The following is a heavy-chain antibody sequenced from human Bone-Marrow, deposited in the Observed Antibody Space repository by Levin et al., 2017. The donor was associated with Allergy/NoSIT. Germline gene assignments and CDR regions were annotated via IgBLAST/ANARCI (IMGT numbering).Heavy chain of an antibody. Sequence: WASVKVSCKASGYNFIDHYLHWVRQAPGQGLEWMGWINPNSGGTDYAQKFQGRVTMTRDTSMSTVYMELNRLSSDDTAVYYCAKDRVIVVVPNFDYWGQGTLVTVSS. J-gene: IGHJ4*02. CDR3: AKDRVIVVVPNFDY. D-gene: IGHD3-22*01. V-gene: IGHV1-2*02. CDR1: GYNFIDHY. CDR2: INPNSGGT.